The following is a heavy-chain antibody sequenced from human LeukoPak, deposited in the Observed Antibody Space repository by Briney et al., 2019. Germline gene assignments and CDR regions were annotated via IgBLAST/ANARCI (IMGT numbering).Heavy chain of an antibody. D-gene: IGHD2-2*01. CDR1: GGTFSSYA. J-gene: IGHJ6*03. Sequence: SVDVSCKASGGTFSSYAISWVRQAPGQGLEWMGGIIPIFGTANYAQKFQGRVTITTDESTSTAYMELSSLRSEDTAVYYCAGKALPEDTVVVPAAKGYYYYYMDVWGKGTTVTVSS. CDR3: AGKALPEDTVVVPAAKGYYYYYMDV. CDR2: IIPIFGTA. V-gene: IGHV1-69*05.